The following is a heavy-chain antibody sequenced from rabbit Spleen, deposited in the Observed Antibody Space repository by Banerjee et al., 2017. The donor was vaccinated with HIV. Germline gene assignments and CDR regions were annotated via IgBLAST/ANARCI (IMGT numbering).Heavy chain of an antibody. CDR1: GFSFSSSYY. D-gene: IGHD1-1*01. CDR2: IYAGSSDST. CDR3: ARDTSSSFSSYGMDL. J-gene: IGHJ6*01. Sequence: QEQLVESGGDLVKPGASLTLTCTASGFSFSSSYYMCWVRQAPGKGLEWIACIYAGSSDSTYFATWAKGRFTISKTSSTTVTLQMTRLTAADTATYFCARDTSSSFSSYGMDLWGQGILVTVS. V-gene: IGHV1S45*01.